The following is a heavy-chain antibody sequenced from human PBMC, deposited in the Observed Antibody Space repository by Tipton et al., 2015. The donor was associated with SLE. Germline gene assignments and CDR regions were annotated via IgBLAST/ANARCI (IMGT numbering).Heavy chain of an antibody. D-gene: IGHD5-12*01. Sequence: LRLSCNVSGVSISSSSYYWGWIRQPPGKGLEWIGSIYYSGSTYYNPSLKSRVTISVDTSKNQFSLKLSSVTAADTAVYYCARRGYSGYFDYWGQGTLVTVSS. CDR2: IYYSGST. CDR3: ARRGYSGYFDY. CDR1: GVSISSSSYY. J-gene: IGHJ4*02. V-gene: IGHV4-39*07.